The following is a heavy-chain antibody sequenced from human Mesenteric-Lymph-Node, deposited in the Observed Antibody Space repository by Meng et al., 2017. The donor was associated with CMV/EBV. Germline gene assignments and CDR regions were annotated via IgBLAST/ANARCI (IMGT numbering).Heavy chain of an antibody. CDR2: INPNSGGT. V-gene: IGHV1-2*02. D-gene: IGHD3-10*01. CDR1: GYTFTGYY. CDR3: ARDKAGLCARDGPRVLFGVLCYGMDV. J-gene: IGHJ6*02. Sequence: SVTVSCKSSGYTFTGYYMHWVRQAPGQGLEWMGWINPNSGGTNYAQKFQGRVTMARDTSISTAYMELSRLRSDDTAVYYCARDKAGLCARDGPRVLFGVLCYGMDVWGQGTTVTVSS.